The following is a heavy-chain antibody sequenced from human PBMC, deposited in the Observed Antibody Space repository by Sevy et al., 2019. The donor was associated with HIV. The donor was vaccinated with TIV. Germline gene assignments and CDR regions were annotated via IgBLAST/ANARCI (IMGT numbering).Heavy chain of an antibody. D-gene: IGHD2-8*02. CDR2: FSFGCGRI. V-gene: IGHV3-23*01. J-gene: IGHJ4*02. CDR1: GFTFGKYS. Sequence: GGSLRLSCAASGFTFGKYSMSWVRQAPGKGLEWVSTFSFGCGRINYADSVKGRFTISRDDSKNTLFLQMNSLRAEDTATYFCAREGCTEPPDYWGQGTLVTVSS. CDR3: AREGCTEPPDY.